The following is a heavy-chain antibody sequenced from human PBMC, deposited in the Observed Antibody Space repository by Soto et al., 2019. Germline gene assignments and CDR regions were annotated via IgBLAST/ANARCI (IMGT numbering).Heavy chain of an antibody. Sequence: GASVKVSCKVSGYTLTELSMHWERQAPGKGLEWMGGFDPEDGETIYAQKFQGRVTMTEDTSTDTAYMELSSLRSEDTAVYYCATGRSWTKMDWFDPWGQGTLVTVSS. CDR1: GYTLTELS. CDR2: FDPEDGET. D-gene: IGHD6-13*01. J-gene: IGHJ5*02. CDR3: ATGRSWTKMDWFDP. V-gene: IGHV1-24*01.